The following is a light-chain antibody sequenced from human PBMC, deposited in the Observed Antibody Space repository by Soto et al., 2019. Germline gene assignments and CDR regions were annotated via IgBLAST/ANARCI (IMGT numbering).Light chain of an antibody. CDR2: ANN. CDR1: SSNIGAGHD. CDR3: QSFAASLGGSV. V-gene: IGLV1-40*01. Sequence: QSVLTQPPSVSGAPGQRVTISCTGTSSNIGAGHDVPWYQQPPGAAPKLLISANNNRPSGVPNRFSGSKSGTSASLAITGLEAEDEADYYCQSFAASLGGSVVGGGTKLTVL. J-gene: IGLJ3*02.